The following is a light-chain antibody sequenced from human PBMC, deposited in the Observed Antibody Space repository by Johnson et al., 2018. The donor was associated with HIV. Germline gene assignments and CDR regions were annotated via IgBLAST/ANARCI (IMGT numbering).Light chain of an antibody. V-gene: IGLV1-51*01. CDR1: SSNIGNNY. J-gene: IGLJ1*01. Sequence: QSVLTQPPSVSAAPGQKVTISCSGSSSNIGNNYVSWYQQLPGTAPKLLIYDNNKRPSGIPDRFSGSKSGTSATLGITGLPTGAEADYYGGTWDSSLSAHFFGTGTKVTVL. CDR2: DNN. CDR3: GTWDSSLSAHF.